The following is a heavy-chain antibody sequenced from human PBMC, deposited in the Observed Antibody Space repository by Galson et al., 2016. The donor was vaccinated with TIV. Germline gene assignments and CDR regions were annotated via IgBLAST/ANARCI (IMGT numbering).Heavy chain of an antibody. CDR2: ISGYNGKT. CDR3: TRDRSIAAPRDMDV. Sequence: SVKVSRKATGYTFTSFGIAWVRQAPGQGLEWMGWISGYNGKTYYAQKFQDRVTMTTDTSTNTAYMELRSLRSDDTAVYYCTRDRSIAAPRDMDVWGQGTAVTVSS. J-gene: IGHJ6*02. V-gene: IGHV1-18*01. D-gene: IGHD6-6*01. CDR1: GYTFTSFG.